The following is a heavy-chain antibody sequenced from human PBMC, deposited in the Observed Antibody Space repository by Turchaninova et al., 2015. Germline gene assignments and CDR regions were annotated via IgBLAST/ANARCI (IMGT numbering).Heavy chain of an antibody. CDR2: IHPSGGSS. D-gene: IGHD6-13*01. V-gene: IGHV1-46*01. CDR1: GYTFTSYY. Sequence: QVQLVQSGAEVKKPGASVKGSCKASGYTFTSYYMHWVRQAPGQGLEWMGIIHPSGGSSSYAQEFQGMVTKTGETATSTVYMERGSLSSEGAAVYYCARDAPLGQQLVPLAERNYYYYMDVWGKGTTVTVSS. J-gene: IGHJ6*03. CDR3: ARDAPLGQQLVPLAERNYYYYMDV.